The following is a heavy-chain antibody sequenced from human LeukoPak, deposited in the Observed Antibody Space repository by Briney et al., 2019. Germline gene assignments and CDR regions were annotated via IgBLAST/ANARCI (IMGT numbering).Heavy chain of an antibody. J-gene: IGHJ6*04. D-gene: IGHD3-10*02. CDR1: GFTFSNYT. V-gene: IGHV3-21*01. CDR2: ISSSGGYI. Sequence: PGGSLRLSCAASGFTFSNYTMSWVRQAPGKGLEWVSSISSSGGYIYYADSVKGRFTISRDNAKNSVHLQMNSLRAEDTALYYCAELGITMIGGVWGKGTTVTISS. CDR3: AELGITMIGGV.